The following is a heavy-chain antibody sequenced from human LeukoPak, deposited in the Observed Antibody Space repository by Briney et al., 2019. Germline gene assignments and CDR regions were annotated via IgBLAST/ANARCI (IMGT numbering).Heavy chain of an antibody. CDR3: ARDDTVTTRVGFID. J-gene: IGHJ4*02. Sequence: GVSLRLSCAASGFTFSRYWMSWVRQAPGKGLEWVANIKQDGSEKYYVASVKGRFTISRDNAKNSLYLQMNSLRAEDTAVYYCARDDTVTTRVGFIDWGQGTLVTVSS. D-gene: IGHD4-17*01. V-gene: IGHV3-7*01. CDR1: GFTFSRYW. CDR2: IKQDGSEK.